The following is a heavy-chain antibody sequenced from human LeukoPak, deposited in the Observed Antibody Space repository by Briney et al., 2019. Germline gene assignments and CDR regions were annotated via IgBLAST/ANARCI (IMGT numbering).Heavy chain of an antibody. Sequence: ASVQVSCKASGGTFSSYAISWVRQAPGQGLEWMGGIIPIFGTANYAQKFQGRVTITADESTSTAYMELSSLRSEDTAVYYCARERSHVDILTGYYAYYYYGMDVWGKGTTVTVSS. J-gene: IGHJ6*04. V-gene: IGHV1-69*01. D-gene: IGHD3-9*01. CDR1: GGTFSSYA. CDR3: ARERSHVDILTGYYAYYYYGMDV. CDR2: IIPIFGTA.